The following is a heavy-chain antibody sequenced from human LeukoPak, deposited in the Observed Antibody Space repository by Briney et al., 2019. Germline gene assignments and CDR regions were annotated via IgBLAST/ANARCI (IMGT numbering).Heavy chain of an antibody. D-gene: IGHD5-24*01. V-gene: IGHV4-61*01. CDR3: ARDQEVKRWLQSLPGGCDY. CDR1: GASLRSGSYY. Sequence: SETLSLTCTVSGASLRSGSYYWTWFRQPPGKGLEWIGYAYYSGSTYYNPSLKSRVTMSIDTSKNQLSLNLTSVTAADTAVFYCARDQEVKRWLQSLPGGCDYWGQGTLVTVSS. J-gene: IGHJ4*02. CDR2: AYYSGST.